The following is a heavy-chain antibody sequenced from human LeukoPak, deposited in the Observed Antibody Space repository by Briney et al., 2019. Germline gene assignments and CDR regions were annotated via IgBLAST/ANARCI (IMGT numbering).Heavy chain of an antibody. J-gene: IGHJ3*02. CDR3: ARSYSYARFGETGANAFDI. V-gene: IGHV5-51*01. CDR1: GYSFTSYW. Sequence: LGESLKISCKGSGYSFTSYWIGWVRQMPGKGLEWMGIIYPGDSDTRYSPSFQGQVTIPADKSISTAYLQWSSLKASDTAMYYCARSYSYARFGETGANAFDIWGQGTMVTVSS. CDR2: IYPGDSDT. D-gene: IGHD3-10*01.